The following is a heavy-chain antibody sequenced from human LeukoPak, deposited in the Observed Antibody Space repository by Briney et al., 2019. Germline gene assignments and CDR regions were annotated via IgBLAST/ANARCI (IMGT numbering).Heavy chain of an antibody. D-gene: IGHD3-22*01. CDR3: ARHSSGYLSYFDY. CDR1: GGSLSSYH. J-gene: IGHJ4*02. Sequence: SETLSLTCTVSGGSLSSYHWSWIRQPPGKGLEWIGYIYYSGSTNYNPSLKSRVTISLDTSKSQFSLKVSSVTAADTAVYYCARHSSGYLSYFDYWGQGTLVPVSS. CDR2: IYYSGST. V-gene: IGHV4-59*08.